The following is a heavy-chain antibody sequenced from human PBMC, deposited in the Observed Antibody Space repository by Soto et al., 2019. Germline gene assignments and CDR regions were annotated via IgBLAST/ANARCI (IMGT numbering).Heavy chain of an antibody. D-gene: IGHD3-16*02. CDR3: ARELGDYVWGSYRFDPTNWFDP. CDR2: ISAYNGNT. CDR1: GYTFTSYG. Sequence: ASVKVSCKASGYTFTSYGISWVRQAPGQGLEWMGWISAYNGNTNYAQKLQGRVTMTTDTSTSTAYMELRSLRSDDTAVYYCARELGDYVWGSYRFDPTNWFDPWGQGTLVTVSS. V-gene: IGHV1-18*01. J-gene: IGHJ5*02.